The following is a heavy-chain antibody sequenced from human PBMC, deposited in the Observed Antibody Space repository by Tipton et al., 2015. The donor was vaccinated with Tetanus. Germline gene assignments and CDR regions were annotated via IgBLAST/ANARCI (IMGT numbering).Heavy chain of an antibody. CDR1: GYTFTHYG. D-gene: IGHD6-19*01. J-gene: IGHJ5*02. CDR2: ISPFNNNI. CDR3: ARGRGLGPHEFFEH. Sequence: QLVQSGAEVKKPGASVKVSCKASGYTFTHYGVNWVRQAPGQGFEWMGWISPFNNNINYAEKFQGRLTMTTDRSTSTFYMELRSLVSDDTAVYYCARGRGLGPHEFFEHWGQGTLVTVSS. V-gene: IGHV1-18*01.